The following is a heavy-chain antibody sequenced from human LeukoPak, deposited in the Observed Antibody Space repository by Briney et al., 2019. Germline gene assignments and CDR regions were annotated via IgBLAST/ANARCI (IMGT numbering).Heavy chain of an antibody. Sequence: SETLSLTCTVSGGSISSYYWSWVRQPPGKGLEWIGYIYYSGSTNYNPSLKSRVTISVDTSKNQFSLRLRSVTAADTAVYYCARVTGYMIEDYFDYWGQGTLVTVSS. J-gene: IGHJ4*02. D-gene: IGHD3-22*01. CDR1: GGSISSYY. CDR3: ARVTGYMIEDYFDY. V-gene: IGHV4-59*01. CDR2: IYYSGST.